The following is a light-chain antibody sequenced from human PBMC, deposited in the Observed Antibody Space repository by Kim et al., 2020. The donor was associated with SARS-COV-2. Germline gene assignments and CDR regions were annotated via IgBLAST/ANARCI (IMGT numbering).Light chain of an antibody. J-gene: IGKJ4*01. CDR3: QQYNGPVT. Sequence: DIQMTQSPSTLSASVGDRVTITCRASQSASGWLAWYQQKPGKAPNLLIYDASNLVNGVPSRFSGSGAGTEFTLTISSLQPEDVATYYCQQYNGPVTFGGGTKVDIK. V-gene: IGKV1-5*01. CDR1: QSASGW. CDR2: DAS.